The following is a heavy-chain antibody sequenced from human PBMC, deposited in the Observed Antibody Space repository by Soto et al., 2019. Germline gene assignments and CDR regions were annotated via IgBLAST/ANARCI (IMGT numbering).Heavy chain of an antibody. Sequence: SETLSLTCTVSGGSIISSIYYGGWIRQPPGKGLEWIGSIFYSGSTYYNPSLKSRVTISVDKSKNQFSLKLSSVTAADTAVYYCARVDSGSHPTDAFDIWGQGTMVT. CDR2: IFYSGST. CDR3: ARVDSGSHPTDAFDI. V-gene: IGHV4-39*07. J-gene: IGHJ3*02. D-gene: IGHD1-26*01. CDR1: GGSIISSIYY.